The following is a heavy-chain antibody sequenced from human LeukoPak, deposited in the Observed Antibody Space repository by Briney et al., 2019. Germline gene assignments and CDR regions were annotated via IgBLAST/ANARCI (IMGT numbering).Heavy chain of an antibody. J-gene: IGHJ2*01. CDR3: ARRRYFDSQSYWYFDL. CDR2: VSHGGTT. Sequence: SETLSLTCAVYGGSFSGYLWSWISQCPGKGLEWIGEVSHGGTTHYSPSLKSRVTISLDTSKNQFSLRLNSVTAADTAVYYCARRRYFDSQSYWYFDLWGRGTPVTVSS. D-gene: IGHD3-9*01. V-gene: IGHV4-34*01. CDR1: GGSFSGYL.